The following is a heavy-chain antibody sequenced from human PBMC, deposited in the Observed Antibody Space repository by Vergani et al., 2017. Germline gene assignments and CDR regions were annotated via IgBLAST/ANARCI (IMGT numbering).Heavy chain of an antibody. CDR2: IYPGDSET. V-gene: IGHV5-51*01. CDR1: GNSFTSYW. J-gene: IGHJ4*02. Sequence: EVQLVQSGAEVKKPGESLKISCKGSGNSFTSYWIGWVRQMPGKGLEWMGIIYPGDSETRYSPSFQGQVTISADKSIATAYLQWSSLKASDTAIYYCARRETVIRGVLERAFDYWGQGTLVTVSS. D-gene: IGHD3-10*01. CDR3: ARRETVIRGVLERAFDY.